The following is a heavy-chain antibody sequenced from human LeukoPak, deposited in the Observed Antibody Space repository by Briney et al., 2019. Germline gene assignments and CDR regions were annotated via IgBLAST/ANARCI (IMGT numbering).Heavy chain of an antibody. CDR1: GFTFTDYA. CDR2: ISGIGNAI. J-gene: IGHJ4*02. CDR3: VRHLATSGSYPLDY. D-gene: IGHD2-15*01. Sequence: GGSLRLSCAASGFTFTDYAMSWVRQAPRTGLEWVSAISGIGNAIFYASSVKGRFTISRDSSKNTLSLQMSSLRAEDTAVYYCVRHLATSGSYPLDYWGQGTLVTVSS. V-gene: IGHV3-23*01.